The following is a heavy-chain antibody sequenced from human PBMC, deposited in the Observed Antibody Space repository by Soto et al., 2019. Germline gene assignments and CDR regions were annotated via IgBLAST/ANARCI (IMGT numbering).Heavy chain of an antibody. D-gene: IGHD4-4*01. V-gene: IGHV4-31*03. CDR3: ARSITYGEYTNYAFDS. J-gene: IGHJ4*02. Sequence: SETLSLTCTVSGGSISTDGHYWSWIRQHPGKGLEWIGYIYYSGSTYYNPSLKSRVTISVDTSKNQFSLNLSSVTAADTAVYFCARSITYGEYTNYAFDSWGQGTLVTVSS. CDR2: IYYSGST. CDR1: GGSISTDGHY.